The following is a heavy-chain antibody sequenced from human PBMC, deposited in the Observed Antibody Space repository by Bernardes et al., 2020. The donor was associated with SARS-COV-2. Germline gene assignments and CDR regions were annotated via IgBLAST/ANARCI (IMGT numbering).Heavy chain of an antibody. CDR1: GYTLSDYY. V-gene: IGHV1-2*02. J-gene: IGHJ3*02. CDR2: INPHSGGT. Sequence: ASVKVSCKASGYTLSDYYMHWVRQAPGQGLEWMGWINPHSGGTNYAQKFQGRVTVTRDTSISTAYMELSRLTSDDMAVYYCARDLDRLDSGSRIDAFGIWGEGKIVTVSS. CDR3: ARDLDRLDSGSRIDAFGI. D-gene: IGHD1-26*01.